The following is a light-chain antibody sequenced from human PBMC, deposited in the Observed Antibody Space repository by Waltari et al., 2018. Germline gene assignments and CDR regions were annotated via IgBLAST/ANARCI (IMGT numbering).Light chain of an antibody. CDR2: GKN. Sequence: SSELTQDPAVSVALGQTVRITCQGGSLRSYYASWYPQKPGQAPVLVIYGKNNRPSGIPDRFSGSSSGNTASLTITGAQAEDEADYYCNSRDSSGNHWVFGGGTKLTVL. CDR3: NSRDSSGNHWV. V-gene: IGLV3-19*01. CDR1: SLRSYY. J-gene: IGLJ3*02.